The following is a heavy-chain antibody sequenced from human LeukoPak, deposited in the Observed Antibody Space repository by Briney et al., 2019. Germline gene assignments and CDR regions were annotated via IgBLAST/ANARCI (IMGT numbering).Heavy chain of an antibody. D-gene: IGHD3-3*01. CDR1: GYTFTGYY. CDR3: ARAKYYDFWSGSFINYYGMDV. Sequence: GASVKVSCKASGYTFTGYYMHWVRQAPGQGLEWMGWINPNSGGTNYAQKFQGRVTMTRDTSISTAYMELSRLRSDDTAVYYCARAKYYDFWSGSFINYYGMDVWGQGTTVTVPS. J-gene: IGHJ6*02. V-gene: IGHV1-2*02. CDR2: INPNSGGT.